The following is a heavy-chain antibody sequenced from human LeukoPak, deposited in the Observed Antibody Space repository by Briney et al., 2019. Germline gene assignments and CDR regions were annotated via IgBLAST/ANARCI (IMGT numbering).Heavy chain of an antibody. D-gene: IGHD6-13*01. Sequence: GGSLRLSCAPSGFKFYSYAMHWLRQAPGKGLEWVASISFDGSEKYYRDSVKGRFTISRDNSKNTVSLQMNSLRPEDTAVYYCARSPGPAAVAFDYWGQGTLVTVSS. V-gene: IGHV3-30*04. CDR3: ARSPGPAAVAFDY. J-gene: IGHJ4*02. CDR2: ISFDGSEK. CDR1: GFKFYSYA.